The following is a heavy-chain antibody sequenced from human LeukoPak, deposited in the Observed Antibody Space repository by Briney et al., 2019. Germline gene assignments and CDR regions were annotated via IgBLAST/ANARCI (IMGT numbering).Heavy chain of an antibody. CDR1: GGSISSYY. D-gene: IGHD1-26*01. Sequence: PSETPSLTCTVSGGSISSYYWSWIRQPPGKGLEWIGYIYYSGSTNYNPSLKSRVIISVDTSKNQFSLKLSSVTAADTAVYFCAREGAGIVGIDYWGQGTLVTVSS. J-gene: IGHJ4*02. CDR3: AREGAGIVGIDY. V-gene: IGHV4-59*01. CDR2: IYYSGST.